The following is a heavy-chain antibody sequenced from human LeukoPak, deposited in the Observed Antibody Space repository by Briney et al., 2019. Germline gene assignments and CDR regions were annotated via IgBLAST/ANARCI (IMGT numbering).Heavy chain of an antibody. V-gene: IGHV3-30-3*01. D-gene: IGHD3-10*01. Sequence: GRSLRLSCAASGFTFSSYAMHWVHKAPGKGLEWVAVISYDGSNKYYADSVKGRFTISRDISKNTLSLQMNSLRAEDTALYCCARSLHYYGSGSYRVGYGMDVWGQGTTVTVPS. CDR3: ARSLHYYGSGSYRVGYGMDV. J-gene: IGHJ6*02. CDR2: ISYDGSNK. CDR1: GFTFSSYA.